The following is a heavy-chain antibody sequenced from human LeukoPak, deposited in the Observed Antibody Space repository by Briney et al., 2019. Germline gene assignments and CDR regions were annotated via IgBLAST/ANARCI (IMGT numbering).Heavy chain of an antibody. D-gene: IGHD2-15*01. V-gene: IGHV3-66*02. J-gene: IGHJ4*02. CDR1: GFTVSSNY. CDR2: IYSGGST. CDR3: ARDRVVATGYYFDY. Sequence: GGSLRLSCAASGFTVSSNYMSWVRQAPGKGLEWVSVIYSGGSTYYADSVKGRFTISRDNSKNTLYLQMNSLRAEDTAVYYCARDRVVATGYYFDYSGQGTLVTVSS.